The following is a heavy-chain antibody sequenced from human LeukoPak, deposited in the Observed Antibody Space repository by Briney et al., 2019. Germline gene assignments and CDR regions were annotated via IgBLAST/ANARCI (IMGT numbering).Heavy chain of an antibody. CDR3: ARDLSAYYGSGSYFY. CDR1: GFTFSSYW. V-gene: IGHV3-7*01. J-gene: IGHJ4*02. Sequence: GGSLRLSCAASGFTFSSYWMSWVRQAPGKGLEWVANIKQDGSEKYYVDSVKGRFTISRDNAKISLYLQMNSPRAEDTAVYYCARDLSAYYGSGSYFYWGQGTLVTVSS. D-gene: IGHD3-10*01. CDR2: IKQDGSEK.